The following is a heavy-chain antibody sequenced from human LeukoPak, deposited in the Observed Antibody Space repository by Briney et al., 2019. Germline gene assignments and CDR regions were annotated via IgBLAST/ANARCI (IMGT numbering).Heavy chain of an antibody. CDR1: GGSFSGYY. J-gene: IGHJ4*02. CDR2: INHSGST. Sequence: SETLSLTCAVYGGSFSGYYWGWIRQPPGKGLEWIGEINHSGSTNYNPSLKSRVTISVDTSKNQFSLKLSSVTAADTAVYYCARGRTTVTFDYWGQGTLVTVSS. V-gene: IGHV4-34*01. D-gene: IGHD4-17*01. CDR3: ARGRTTVTFDY.